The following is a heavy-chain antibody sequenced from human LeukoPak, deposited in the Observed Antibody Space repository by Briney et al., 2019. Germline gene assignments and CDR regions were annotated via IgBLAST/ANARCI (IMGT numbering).Heavy chain of an antibody. CDR2: IYYTGST. CDR1: GGSISSGDYY. Sequence: SETLSRTCTVSGGSISSGDYYWSWIRQPPGKGLEWIGYIYYTGSTYYNRSLKSRVTISVDTSKNQFSLKLSSVTAADTAVYYCARGRFGVVITDAFDIWGQGTMVTVSS. D-gene: IGHD3-3*01. V-gene: IGHV4-30-4*01. J-gene: IGHJ3*02. CDR3: ARGRFGVVITDAFDI.